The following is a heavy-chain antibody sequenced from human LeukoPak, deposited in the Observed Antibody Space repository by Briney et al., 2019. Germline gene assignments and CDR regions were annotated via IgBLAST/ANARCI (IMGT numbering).Heavy chain of an antibody. J-gene: IGHJ4*02. CDR3: AREGLAREYSSSSSGY. CDR1: GGSISSGGYY. Sequence: PSETLSLTCTVSGGSISSGGYYWSWIRQPPGKGLEWIGYIYHSGSTYYNPSLKSRVTISVDRSKNQFSLKLSSVTAADTAVYYCAREGLAREYSSSSSGYWGQGTLVTVSS. V-gene: IGHV4-30-2*01. CDR2: IYHSGST. D-gene: IGHD6-6*01.